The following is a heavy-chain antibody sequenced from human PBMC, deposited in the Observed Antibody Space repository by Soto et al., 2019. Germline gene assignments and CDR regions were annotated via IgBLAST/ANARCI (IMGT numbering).Heavy chain of an antibody. V-gene: IGHV1-69*13. CDR1: GGTFSSYA. Sequence: SVKVSCKATGGTFSSYAISWVRQAPGQGLEWMGGIIPIFGTANYAQKFQGRVTITADESTSTAYMELSSLRSEDTAVYYCARDRGGGWDYDSSGYYWDDWGQGTLVTVSS. J-gene: IGHJ4*02. D-gene: IGHD3-22*01. CDR3: ARDRGGGWDYDSSGYYWDD. CDR2: IIPIFGTA.